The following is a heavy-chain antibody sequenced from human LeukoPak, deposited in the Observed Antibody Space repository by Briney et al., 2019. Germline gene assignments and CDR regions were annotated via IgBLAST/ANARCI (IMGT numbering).Heavy chain of an antibody. J-gene: IGHJ4*02. Sequence: SETLSLTCTVSGGSISSYYWSWIRQPAGKGLEWIGRIYTSGSTNYNPSLKSRVTMSLDTSKNQFSLKLSSVTAADTAVYYCARWGYYGSGSPFDYWGQGTLVTVSS. CDR1: GGSISSYY. V-gene: IGHV4-4*07. D-gene: IGHD3-10*01. CDR3: ARWGYYGSGSPFDY. CDR2: IYTSGST.